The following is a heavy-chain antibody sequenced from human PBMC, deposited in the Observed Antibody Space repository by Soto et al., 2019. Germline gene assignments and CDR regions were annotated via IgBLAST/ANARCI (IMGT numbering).Heavy chain of an antibody. V-gene: IGHV5-10-1*01. D-gene: IGHD6-19*01. J-gene: IGHJ4*02. CDR2: IDPSDSYT. CDR1: GYSFTSYW. Sequence: GESLKISCKGSGYSFTSYWISWVRQMPGKGLEWMGRIDPSDSYTNYSPSFQGHVTTSADKSISTAYLQWSSLKASDTAMYYCARHPAVAGYYFDYWGQGTLVTVSS. CDR3: ARHPAVAGYYFDY.